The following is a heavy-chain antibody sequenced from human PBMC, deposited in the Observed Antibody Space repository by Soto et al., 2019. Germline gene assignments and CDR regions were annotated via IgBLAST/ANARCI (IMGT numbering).Heavy chain of an antibody. D-gene: IGHD4-17*01. CDR1: GGSISSSNW. J-gene: IGHJ2*01. Sequence: QVQLQESGPGLVKPSGTLSLTCAVSGGSISSSNWWSWVRQPPGKGLEWIGEIYHSGSTNYNPSRKSRVTRSVDQSKNQFSLTLSSVTAADTAVSYCARDLKVDYGVYFALWGRGTLVTVSS. CDR3: ARDLKVDYGVYFAL. V-gene: IGHV4-4*02. CDR2: IYHSGST.